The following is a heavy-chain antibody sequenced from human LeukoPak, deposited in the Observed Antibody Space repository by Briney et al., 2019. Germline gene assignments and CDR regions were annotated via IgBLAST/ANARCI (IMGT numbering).Heavy chain of an antibody. Sequence: SETLSLTCAVYGGSFSGYYWSWIRQPPGKGLEWIGSIYYSGSTYYNPSLKSRVTISVDTSKNQFSLKLSSVTAADTAVYYCARHPAPHGSGIALFVGWFDPWGQGTLVTVSS. CDR3: ARHPAPHGSGIALFVGWFDP. CDR1: GGSFSGYY. V-gene: IGHV4-34*01. CDR2: IYYSGST. J-gene: IGHJ5*02. D-gene: IGHD3-10*01.